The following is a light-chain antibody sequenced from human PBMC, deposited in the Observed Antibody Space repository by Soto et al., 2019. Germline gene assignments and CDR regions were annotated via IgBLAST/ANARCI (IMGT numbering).Light chain of an antibody. V-gene: IGKV3-20*01. CDR2: GAS. CDR1: QSVSSSY. J-gene: IGKJ5*01. CDR3: QQYGTSLP. Sequence: EIVLTQSPVTLSLSPGERATLSCRASQSVSSSYLAWYQQKPGQAPRLLIYGASTRATGIPDRFSGSGSGTDFTLTISRLEPEDFAVYYCQQYGTSLPFGQGPRLEIK.